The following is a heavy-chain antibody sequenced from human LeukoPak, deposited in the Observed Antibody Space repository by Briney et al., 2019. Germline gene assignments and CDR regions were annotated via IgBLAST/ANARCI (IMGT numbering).Heavy chain of an antibody. Sequence: PSETLSLTCTVSGGSISSYYWSWIRQPPGKGVEWIGYIYYRGSTNYNPSLKSRVTISVDTSQNQFSLKLSSVTAADTAVYYCARGGRVVVIPPNLWGRGTLVTVSS. D-gene: IGHD3-22*01. CDR1: GGSISSYY. CDR3: ARGGRVVVIPPNL. J-gene: IGHJ2*01. CDR2: IYYRGST. V-gene: IGHV4-59*01.